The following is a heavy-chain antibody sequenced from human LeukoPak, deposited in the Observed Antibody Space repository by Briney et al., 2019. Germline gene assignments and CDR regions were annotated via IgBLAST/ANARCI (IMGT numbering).Heavy chain of an antibody. Sequence: AGGSLRLSCAASGFTFDDYGMGWVRQAPGKGLEWVSGINWSGGSTGYTDSVKGRFTISRDNAKNSLYLQMNSLRAEDTALYYCARALRRYKYDYPSPDYWGQGTLVTVSS. V-gene: IGHV3-20*04. J-gene: IGHJ4*02. CDR1: GFTFDDYG. D-gene: IGHD3-16*01. CDR3: ARALRRYKYDYPSPDY. CDR2: INWSGGST.